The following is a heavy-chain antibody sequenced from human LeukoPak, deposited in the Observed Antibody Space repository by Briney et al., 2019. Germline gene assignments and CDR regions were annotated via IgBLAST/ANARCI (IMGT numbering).Heavy chain of an antibody. D-gene: IGHD3-22*01. J-gene: IGHJ1*01. CDR3: ATPGVHYDPSGYYPFQH. V-gene: IGHV1-2*02. CDR2: INPNSGRT. CDR1: GYIFTDYY. Sequence: ASVMVSCKASGYIFTDYYMHWLRQAPGQGPEWMGRINPNSGRTTYAQNFQGRVTMTSDTSISTAYMELSSLSSEDTAVYYCATPGVHYDPSGYYPFQHWGQGTLVTVSS.